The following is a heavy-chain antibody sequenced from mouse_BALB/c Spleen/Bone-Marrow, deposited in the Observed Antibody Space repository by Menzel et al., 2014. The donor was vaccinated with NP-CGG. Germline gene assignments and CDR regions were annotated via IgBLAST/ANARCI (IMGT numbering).Heavy chain of an antibody. CDR3: ARAVHFDY. CDR2: INPNNGGS. CDR1: GYTFTDYT. Sequence: VQLQQSGPELVKPGASVKISCKASGYTFTDYTMHWVRQSHGKSLEWIGSINPNNGGSSCNQKFKAKATLTIDKSSSTPYMELRSLTSEDSAVYYCARAVHFDYWGQGNTLTVSS. V-gene: IGHV1-22*01. J-gene: IGHJ2*01.